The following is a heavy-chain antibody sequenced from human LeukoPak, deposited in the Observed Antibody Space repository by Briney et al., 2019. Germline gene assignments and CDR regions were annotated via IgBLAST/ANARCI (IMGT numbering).Heavy chain of an antibody. CDR3: AVAYCGGDCYQGYYYYYMDV. CDR1: GYTFTGYY. CDR2: INPNSGGT. V-gene: IGHV1-2*02. J-gene: IGHJ6*03. D-gene: IGHD2-21*02. Sequence: GASVKVSCKASGYTFTGYYMHWVRQAPGQGLELMGWINPNSGGTNYAQKFQGRVTMTRDTSISTAYMELSRPRSDDTAVYYCAVAYCGGDCYQGYYYYYMDVWGKGTTVTISS.